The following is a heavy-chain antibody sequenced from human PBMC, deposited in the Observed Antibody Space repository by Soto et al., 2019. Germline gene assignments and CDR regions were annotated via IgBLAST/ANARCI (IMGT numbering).Heavy chain of an antibody. V-gene: IGHV1-24*01. CDR2: FDPEDGET. CDR3: ATVSMVRGNYYGMDV. Sequence: ASVKVSCKVSGYTLTELFMHWVRQAPGKGLEWMGGFDPEDGETIYAQKFQGRVTMTEDTSTDTAYMELSSLRSEDTAVYYCATVSMVRGNYYGMDVWGQGTTVTVSS. J-gene: IGHJ6*02. CDR1: GYTLTELF. D-gene: IGHD3-10*01.